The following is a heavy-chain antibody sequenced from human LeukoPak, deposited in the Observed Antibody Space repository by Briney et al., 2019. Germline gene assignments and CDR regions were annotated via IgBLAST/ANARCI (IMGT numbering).Heavy chain of an antibody. CDR1: GGTFSSYA. CDR2: IIPILGIA. D-gene: IGHD6-13*01. V-gene: IGHV1-69*04. CDR3: ARGQGDSSSWYTLYYFDY. J-gene: IGHJ4*02. Sequence: SVKVSCKASGGTFSSYAISWVRQAPGQGLEWMGRIIPILGIANYAQKFQGRVTITADKSTSTAYMELSSLRSEDTAVYCCARGQGDSSSWYTLYYFDYWGQGTLVTVSS.